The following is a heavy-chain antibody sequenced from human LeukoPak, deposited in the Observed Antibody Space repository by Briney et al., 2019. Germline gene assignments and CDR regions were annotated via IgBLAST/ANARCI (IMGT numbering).Heavy chain of an antibody. CDR2: ITSSSASS. Sequence: GGTLRLSCAASGFTFSSYWMNWVRQAPGKGLEWVSSITSSSASSYYADSVKGRFTIFRDNAENSLYLQMNSLRAEDTAVYYCARTYYDILTAYNPYFDYWGQGTLVTVSS. V-gene: IGHV3-21*01. J-gene: IGHJ4*02. D-gene: IGHD3-9*01. CDR3: ARTYYDILTAYNPYFDY. CDR1: GFTFSSYW.